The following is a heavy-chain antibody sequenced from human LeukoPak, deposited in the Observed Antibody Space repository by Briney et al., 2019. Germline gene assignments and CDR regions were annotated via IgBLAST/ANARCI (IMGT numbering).Heavy chain of an antibody. CDR2: TYYSGST. V-gene: IGHV4-61*01. CDR1: GGSIHTSSYY. CDR3: ARVTGYMIEDYFDY. D-gene: IGHD3-22*01. Sequence: SETLSLTCTVSGGSIHTSSYYWGWIRQPPGKGLEWIGYTYYSGSTNYNPSLKSRVTISVDTSKNQFSLKLRSVTAADTAVYYCARVTGYMIEDYFDYWGQGTLVTVSS. J-gene: IGHJ4*02.